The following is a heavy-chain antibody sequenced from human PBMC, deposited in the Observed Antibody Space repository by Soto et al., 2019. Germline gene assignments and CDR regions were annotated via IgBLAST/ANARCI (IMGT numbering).Heavy chain of an antibody. V-gene: IGHV2-5*02. Sequence: SGPQLLNPPQTLTLPCTFSVFSLSTRGVGVGWIRQPPGKALEWLALIYWDDDKRYSPSLKSRLTITKDTSKNQVVLTMTNMDPVDTATYYCAHSLIGYYYDSSGSNWFDPWGQGTLVTVSS. J-gene: IGHJ5*02. CDR1: VFSLSTRGVG. CDR2: IYWDDDK. D-gene: IGHD3-22*01. CDR3: AHSLIGYYYDSSGSNWFDP.